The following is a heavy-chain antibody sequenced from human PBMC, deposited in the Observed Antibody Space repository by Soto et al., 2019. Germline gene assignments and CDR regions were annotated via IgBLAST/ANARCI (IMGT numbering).Heavy chain of an antibody. D-gene: IGHD2-21*02. V-gene: IGHV4-31*03. J-gene: IGHJ4*02. CDR1: GDSIINGIYY. CDR2: VHYSGTI. Sequence: QVQVQESGPGLVKPSQTLSLTCTVSGDSIINGIYYWTWIRQHPGKGLEWIGHVHYSGTIYYNPSLRSRVTMSVGPSKNQVSLELSSVTVADTAVYYCVRGADRYKCGFWGQGTLVTVSS. CDR3: VRGADRYKCGF.